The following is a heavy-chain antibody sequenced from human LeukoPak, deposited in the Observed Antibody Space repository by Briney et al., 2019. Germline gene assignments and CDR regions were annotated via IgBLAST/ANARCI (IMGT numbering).Heavy chain of an antibody. CDR3: ARVSGSSWYGHYFDY. D-gene: IGHD6-13*01. V-gene: IGHV3-48*01. CDR2: ISSSSSTI. J-gene: IGHJ4*02. Sequence: GGSLRLSCAASGFTFSSYSMNWVRQAPGKGVGWVSYISSSSSTIYYADSVKGRFTISRDNAKNSLYLQMNSLRAEDTAVYYCARVSGSSWYGHYFDYWGQGTLVTVSS. CDR1: GFTFSSYS.